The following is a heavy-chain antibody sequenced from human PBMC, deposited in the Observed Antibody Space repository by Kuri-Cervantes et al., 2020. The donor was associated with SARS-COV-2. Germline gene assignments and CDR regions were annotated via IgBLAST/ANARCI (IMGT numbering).Heavy chain of an antibody. V-gene: IGHV1-2*02. Sequence: ASVKVSCKASGGTFNRHAISWVRQAPGQGLEWMGWINPNSGGTNYAQKFQGRVTMTRDTSISTAYMELSRLRSDDTAVYYCARRPPHCSGGSCYYYYYGMDVWGQGTTVTVSS. J-gene: IGHJ6*02. CDR1: GGTFNRHA. D-gene: IGHD2-15*01. CDR2: INPNSGGT. CDR3: ARRPPHCSGGSCYYYYYGMDV.